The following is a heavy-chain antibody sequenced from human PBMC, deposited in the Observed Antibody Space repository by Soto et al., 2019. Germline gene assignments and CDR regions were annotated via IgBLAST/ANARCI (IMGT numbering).Heavy chain of an antibody. D-gene: IGHD3-3*01. CDR1: GCTFSSYA. J-gene: IGHJ5*02. CDR3: AKSTYYDFWSGYHTVDP. V-gene: IGHV3-23*01. CDR2: ISGSGGST. Sequence: GGSLRLSCAASGCTFSSYAMSWIRQAPGKGLEWVSAISGSGGSTYYADSVKGRFTISRDNSKNTLYLQMNSLRAEDTAVYYCAKSTYYDFWSGYHTVDPWGQGTLVTVSS.